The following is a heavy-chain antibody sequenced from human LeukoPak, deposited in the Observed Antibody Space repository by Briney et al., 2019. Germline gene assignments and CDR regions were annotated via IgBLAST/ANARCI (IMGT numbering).Heavy chain of an antibody. CDR1: GYTFTDYY. D-gene: IGHD3-10*01. Sequence: EASVKVSCKASGYTFTDYYIHWVRQAPGQGLEWMGYINPNSGDSNSAQKFQGRVTMTRDTSTNTVYMELSSLRSEDTAVYYCARAPDESVSVVRGVPHLPYFDYWGQGTLVTVST. CDR2: INPNSGDS. V-gene: IGHV1-2*02. J-gene: IGHJ4*02. CDR3: ARAPDESVSVVRGVPHLPYFDY.